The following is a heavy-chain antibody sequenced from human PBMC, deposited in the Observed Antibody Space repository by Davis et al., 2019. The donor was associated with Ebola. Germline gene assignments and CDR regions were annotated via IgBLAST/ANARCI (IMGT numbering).Heavy chain of an antibody. V-gene: IGHV4-4*07. J-gene: IGHJ4*02. Sequence: PSETLSPTCTVPGGSISRHYWSWIRQPAGKALEWIGPIYTSGRTNYTPSLKSRVTMSVATSKNPFSLRLSSVTAADTAVYYCVRDGCPGGSCYCGDYWGQGTLVTVSS. CDR3: VRDGCPGGSCYCGDY. CDR2: IYTSGRT. D-gene: IGHD2-15*01. CDR1: GGSISRHY.